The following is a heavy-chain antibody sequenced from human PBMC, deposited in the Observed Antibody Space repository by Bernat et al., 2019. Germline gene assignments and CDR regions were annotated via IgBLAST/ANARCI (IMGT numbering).Heavy chain of an antibody. V-gene: IGHV4-34*01. J-gene: IGHJ4*02. D-gene: IGHD3-10*01. CDR3: ARLAGRITMVQGVSDY. Sequence: QVQLQQWGAGLLKPSETLSLTCAVYGGSFSGYYWSWIRQPPGKGLEWIGEINHSGSTNYNPSLKSRVTISVDTSKNQFPLKLSSVTAADTAVYYCARLAGRITMVQGVSDYWGQGTLVTVSS. CDR1: GGSFSGYY. CDR2: INHSGST.